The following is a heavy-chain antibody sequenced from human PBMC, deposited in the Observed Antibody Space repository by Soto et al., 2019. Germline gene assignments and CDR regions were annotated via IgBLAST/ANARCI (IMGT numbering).Heavy chain of an antibody. CDR1: GVTFSSYA. CDR3: AKRPFSGPAIDY. V-gene: IGHV3-23*01. D-gene: IGHD5-12*01. CDR2: ISGSGGST. J-gene: IGHJ4*02. Sequence: GGSLRLSCAASGVTFSSYAMSWVRQAPGKGLEWVSAISGSGGSTYYADSVKGRFTISRDNSKNTLYLQMNSLRAEDTAVYYCAKRPFSGPAIDYWGQGTLVTVSS.